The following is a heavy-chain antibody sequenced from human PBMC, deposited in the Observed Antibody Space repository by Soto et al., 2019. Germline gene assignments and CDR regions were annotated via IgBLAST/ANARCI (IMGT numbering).Heavy chain of an antibody. Sequence: LRLSCAASGFTFSSYEMHWVRQVPGKGLEWVSQISTSGRTTYYADSVKGRFTISRDNAKKSLYLQMNSLRAEDTAVYYCARDLYDSSGYCPFDYWGQGTLVTVS. CDR3: ARDLYDSSGYCPFDY. CDR2: ISTSGRTT. D-gene: IGHD3-22*01. J-gene: IGHJ4*02. CDR1: GFTFSSYE. V-gene: IGHV3-48*03.